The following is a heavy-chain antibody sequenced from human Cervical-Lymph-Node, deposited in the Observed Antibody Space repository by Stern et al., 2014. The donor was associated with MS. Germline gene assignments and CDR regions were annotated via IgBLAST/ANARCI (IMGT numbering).Heavy chain of an antibody. D-gene: IGHD2-21*02. CDR3: ARVEDCGGDCYPPRSFDY. CDR2: IHYTGST. J-gene: IGHJ4*02. V-gene: IGHV4-59*01. Sequence: QLQLQESGPGLVKPSQTLSLTCTVSGGSISSDYWSWIRQPPGKGLEWIGYIHYTGSTNYNPSLKSRVTISVARSKNQFSLKLSSVTAADTAVYYCARVEDCGGDCYPPRSFDYWGRGTLVTVSS. CDR1: GGSISSDY.